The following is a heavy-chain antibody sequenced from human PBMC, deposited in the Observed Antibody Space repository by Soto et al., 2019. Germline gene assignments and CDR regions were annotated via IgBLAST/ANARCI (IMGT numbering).Heavy chain of an antibody. CDR1: GFTFGDYA. D-gene: IGHD6-19*01. CDR3: TRDRSSGWYYYYYYGMDV. Sequence: GGSLRLSCTASGFTFGDYAMSWFRQAPGKGLEWVGFIRSKVCGGKTEYAESVKGRFTIPRDDSKRIAYRQMNSLETEDTAVYYCTRDRSSGWYYYYYYGMDVWGQGTTVTVSS. J-gene: IGHJ6*02. CDR2: IRSKVCGGKT. V-gene: IGHV3-49*03.